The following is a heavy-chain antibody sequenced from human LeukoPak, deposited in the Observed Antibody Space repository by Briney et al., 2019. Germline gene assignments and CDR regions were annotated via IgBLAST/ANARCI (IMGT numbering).Heavy chain of an antibody. Sequence: TGGSLRLSCAASGFTVSSNYMSWVRQAPGKGLEWVSVIDNGGSTYYADSVKGRFTISRDNSKNTLYLQMNSLRAEDTAVYYCAKDGLGCSGGSCYSDYWGQGTLVTVSS. CDR1: GFTVSSNY. D-gene: IGHD2-15*01. V-gene: IGHV3-53*01. J-gene: IGHJ4*02. CDR3: AKDGLGCSGGSCYSDY. CDR2: IDNGGST.